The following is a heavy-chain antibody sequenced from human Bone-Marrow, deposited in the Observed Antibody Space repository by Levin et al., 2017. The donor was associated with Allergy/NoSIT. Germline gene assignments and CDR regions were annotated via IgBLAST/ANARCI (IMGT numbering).Heavy chain of an antibody. CDR2: IYYSGTT. CDR3: ASQEEERYCSRGSCYFDY. D-gene: IGHD2-15*01. V-gene: IGHV4-39*02. J-gene: IGHJ4*02. Sequence: SQTLSLTCTVSGGSISSSDYFWGWIRQPPGRGLEWIGTIYYSGTTYYNPSLKSRVTISVDTSDNHFSLKLSSVTAADTAVYYCASQEEERYCSRGSCYFDYWGQGTLVTVSS. CDR1: GGSISSSDYF.